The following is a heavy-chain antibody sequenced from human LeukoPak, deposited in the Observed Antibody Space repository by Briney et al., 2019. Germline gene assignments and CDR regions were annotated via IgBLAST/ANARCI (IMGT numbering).Heavy chain of an antibody. CDR2: INQDGSEK. Sequence: GGSLRLSCAASGFTFSSYSMIWVRQARGKGLEWVANINQDGSEKNYVHSVRGRFTISRDNAKNSLYLQMNSLRAEDTAVYYCVTGNYWGQGTLVTVSS. V-gene: IGHV3-7*01. CDR1: GFTFSSYS. D-gene: IGHD1-14*01. J-gene: IGHJ4*02. CDR3: VTGNY.